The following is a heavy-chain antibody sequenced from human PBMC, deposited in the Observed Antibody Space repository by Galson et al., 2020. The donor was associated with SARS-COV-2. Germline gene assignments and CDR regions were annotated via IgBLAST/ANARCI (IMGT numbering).Heavy chain of an antibody. Sequence: GESLKISCSASGFTVSSNYMGWVRQAPGKGLEWVSVIFSGGTTYYADSVKGRFTISRDNSKNTVYLQMNSLRAEDTALYYCAEGITGFDFWGQGTLVTVSS. CDR3: AEGITGFDF. J-gene: IGHJ4*02. D-gene: IGHD1-1*01. CDR2: IFSGGTT. V-gene: IGHV3-53*01. CDR1: GFTVSSNY.